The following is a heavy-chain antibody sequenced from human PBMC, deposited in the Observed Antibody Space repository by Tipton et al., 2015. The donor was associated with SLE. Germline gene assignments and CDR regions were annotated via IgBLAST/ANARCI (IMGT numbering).Heavy chain of an antibody. CDR3: ARGASGGFSSPAHY. CDR2: GTYDVSCK. CDR1: GFTFGSFA. V-gene: IGHV3-30*04. Sequence: SLRLSCAASGFTFGSFAMHWVRQAPGKGLEWVATGTYDVSCKIYADSVKGRFTISRDNSKNILYLQMDSLRPEDTAVYFCARGASGGFSSPAHYWCPGTLVTVSS. J-gene: IGHJ4*02. D-gene: IGHD2-15*01.